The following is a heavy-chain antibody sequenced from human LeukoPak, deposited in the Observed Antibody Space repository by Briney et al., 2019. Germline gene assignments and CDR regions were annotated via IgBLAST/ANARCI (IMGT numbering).Heavy chain of an antibody. CDR3: AELGITMIGGV. CDR2: TSSSGSTI. D-gene: IGHD3-10*02. CDR1: GFTFSSNE. Sequence: GGYLCRSCSASGFTFSSNEMNWHGPGQGKGLVGVSYTSSSGSTIYYADSVKGRFTISRDNAKSSLYLQMNSLRAEDTAVYYCAELGITMIGGVWGKGTTVTISS. J-gene: IGHJ6*01. V-gene: IGHV3-48*03.